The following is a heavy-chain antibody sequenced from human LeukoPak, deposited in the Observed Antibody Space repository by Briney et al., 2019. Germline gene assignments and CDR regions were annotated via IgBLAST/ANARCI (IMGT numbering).Heavy chain of an antibody. CDR1: GFTFTSYA. CDR2: ISASGGST. Sequence: GGSLRLSCAASGFTFTSYAMSWVRQAPKKGLEWVSVISASGGSTNYADSVKGRFTISRDNSKSTLYLQMNSLRAEDTAVYYCARSKEDCCGSFDPWGQGTLVTVSS. V-gene: IGHV3-23*01. D-gene: IGHD2-15*01. J-gene: IGHJ5*02. CDR3: ARSKEDCCGSFDP.